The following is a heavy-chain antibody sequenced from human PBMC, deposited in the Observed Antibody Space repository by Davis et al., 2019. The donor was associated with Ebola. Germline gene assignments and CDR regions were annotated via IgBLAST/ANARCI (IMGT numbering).Heavy chain of an antibody. D-gene: IGHD1-1*01. CDR3: AKVERGY. J-gene: IGHJ4*02. CDR1: GFTFSSYG. V-gene: IGHV3-30*18. CDR2: ISYDGSNK. Sequence: GGSLRLSCAASGFTFSSYGMHWVRQTPGKGLEWVAVISYDGSNKYYADSVKGRFTISRDNSKNTLYLQMNSLRAEDTAVYYCAKVERGYWGQGTLVTVSS.